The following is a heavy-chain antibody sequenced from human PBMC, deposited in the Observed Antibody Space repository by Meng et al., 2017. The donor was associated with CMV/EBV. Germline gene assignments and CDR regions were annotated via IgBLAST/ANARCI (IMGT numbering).Heavy chain of an antibody. Sequence: VTLPELGPGLVALSETLALTCTVSGGSIRCYYWSWIRQPAGKRLEWIGRIYTSGSTNYNPSLKSRVTMSVDTSKNQFSLKLSSVTAADTAVYYCARGPEVDYGDYVGLDYWGQGTLVTVPS. V-gene: IGHV4-4*07. D-gene: IGHD4-17*01. J-gene: IGHJ4*02. CDR2: IYTSGST. CDR3: ARGPEVDYGDYVGLDY. CDR1: GGSIRCYY.